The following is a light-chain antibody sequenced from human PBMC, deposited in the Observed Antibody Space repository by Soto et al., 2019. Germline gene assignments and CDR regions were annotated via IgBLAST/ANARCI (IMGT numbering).Light chain of an antibody. V-gene: IGKV1-8*01. CDR1: QDIHNY. CDR2: AAS. CDR3: QHYYTYPWT. J-gene: IGKJ1*01. Sequence: AVLLTQSPSSFSASTGDRATITCRASQDIHNYLAWYQQVPGKAPKLLLYAASILQTGVPSRLSGSGSGTDFTLTIDGLQSEDFVTYFCQHYYTYPWTFGQGTTVE.